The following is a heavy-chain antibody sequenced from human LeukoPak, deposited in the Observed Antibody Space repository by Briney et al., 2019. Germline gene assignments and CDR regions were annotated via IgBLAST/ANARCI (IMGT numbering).Heavy chain of an antibody. CDR2: THYSGST. J-gene: IGHJ6*02. CDR1: GGSISSSSYY. CDR3: ARGFSSWYSPLYGMDV. D-gene: IGHD6-13*01. V-gene: IGHV4-39*07. Sequence: PSETLSLTCTVSGGSISSSSYYWGWIRQPPGKGLEWIGSTHYSGSTYYNPSLKSRVTISVDRSKNQFSLKLSSVTAADTAVYYCARGFSSWYSPLYGMDVWGQGTTVTVSS.